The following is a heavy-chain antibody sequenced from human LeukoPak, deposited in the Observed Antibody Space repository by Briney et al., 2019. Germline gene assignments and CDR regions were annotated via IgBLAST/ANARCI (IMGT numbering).Heavy chain of an antibody. D-gene: IGHD4-23*01. CDR2: IYPGDSNT. J-gene: IGHJ4*02. V-gene: IGHV5-51*01. CDR3: AKERWGSVDS. CDR1: GYSFTSHW. Sequence: GESLKISCKGSGYSFTSHWIGWVRQMPGKGLEWMGNIYPGDSNTRYSPSFQGQVTISADKSINTAYLQWSSLKASDTAMYYCAKERWGSVDSWGQGTLVTVSS.